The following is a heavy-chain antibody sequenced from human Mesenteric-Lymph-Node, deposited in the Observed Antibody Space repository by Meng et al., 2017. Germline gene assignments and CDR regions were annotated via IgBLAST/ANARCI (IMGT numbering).Heavy chain of an antibody. CDR2: INPNSGGT. J-gene: IGHJ4*02. D-gene: IGHD3-10*01. CDR1: GYTFTSYY. Sequence: ASVKVSCKASGYTFTSYYMHWVRQAPGQGLEWMGWINPNSGGTNYAQKFQGRVTMTRDTSISTAYMELSRLRSDDTAVYYCARAYGSGSYFDYWGQGTLVTVSS. CDR3: ARAYGSGSYFDY. V-gene: IGHV1-2*02.